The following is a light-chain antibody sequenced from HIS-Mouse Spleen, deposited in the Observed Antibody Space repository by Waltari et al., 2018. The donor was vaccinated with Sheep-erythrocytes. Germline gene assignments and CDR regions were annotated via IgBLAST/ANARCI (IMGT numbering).Light chain of an antibody. CDR2: EGR. V-gene: IGLV2-23*01. J-gene: IGLJ3*02. CDR1: RSDVGSYNL. CDR3: CSYAGSFWV. Sequence: QSALTQPASVSGSPGQSITISCPGTRSDVGSYNLVSWYQQHPGKAPKLMIYEGRKRPSGVSNRFSGSKSGNTASLTISGLQAEDEADYYCCSYAGSFWVFGGGTKLTVL.